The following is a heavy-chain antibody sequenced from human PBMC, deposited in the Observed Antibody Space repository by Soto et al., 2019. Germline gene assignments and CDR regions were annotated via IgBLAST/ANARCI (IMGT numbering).Heavy chain of an antibody. D-gene: IGHD3-9*01. J-gene: IGHJ4*02. V-gene: IGHV3-33*01. Sequence: QVQLVESGGGVVQPGRSLRLSCAASGFTFSSYGMHWVRQAPGKGLEWVAVIWYDGSNKYYADSVKGRFTISRDNSNNTLYLQMNSLRAEDTAVYYCARESLRYFDWLGGSFFDYWGQGTLVTVSS. CDR1: GFTFSSYG. CDR2: IWYDGSNK. CDR3: ARESLRYFDWLGGSFFDY.